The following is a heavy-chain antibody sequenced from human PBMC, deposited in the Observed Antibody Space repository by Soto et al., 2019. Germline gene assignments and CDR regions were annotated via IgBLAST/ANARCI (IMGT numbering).Heavy chain of an antibody. J-gene: IGHJ5*02. D-gene: IGHD3-16*02. CDR1: GYTFTSYD. Sequence: QVPLVQSGAEVKKPGASVKVSCKASGYTFTSYDINWVRQATGQGLEWMGWMNPNSGNTGYAQKFQGRVTMTRNTSISTAYMELSSLRSEDTAVYYCARDYYDYIWGSYRYTGWFDPWGQGTLVTVSS. V-gene: IGHV1-8*01. CDR3: ARDYYDYIWGSYRYTGWFDP. CDR2: MNPNSGNT.